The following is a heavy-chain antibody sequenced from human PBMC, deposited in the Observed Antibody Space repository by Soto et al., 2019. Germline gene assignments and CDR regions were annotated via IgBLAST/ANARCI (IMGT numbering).Heavy chain of an antibody. J-gene: IGHJ4*02. CDR3: ARARPRNKTIFGVVAERGPVEY. CDR1: AGSISSGGYY. V-gene: IGHV4-31*03. Sequence: SETLSLTCTVSAGSISSGGYYWSWIRQHPGKGLEWIGYIYYSGSTYYNPSLKSRVTISVDTSKNQSSLKLSSVTAADRAVYYCARARPRNKTIFGVVAERGPVEYWGQGTLVTVSS. CDR2: IYYSGST. D-gene: IGHD3-3*01.